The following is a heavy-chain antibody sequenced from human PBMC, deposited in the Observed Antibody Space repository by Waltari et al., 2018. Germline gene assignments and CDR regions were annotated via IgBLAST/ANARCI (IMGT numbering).Heavy chain of an antibody. CDR1: GLPFNGYF. J-gene: IGHJ4*02. CDR3: AIDLKGREPVGPDC. CDR2: MSGGGAT. Sequence: EVQLLESGGGLVQPGGSLRLSCAASGLPFNGYFMSWVRPAPGKWLDSVSAMSGGGATYHADSVKGRFAISRDNSKNMLFLDMSSLRSDDTAIYYCAIDLKGREPVGPDCCGQGTLVTVSS. V-gene: IGHV3-23*01.